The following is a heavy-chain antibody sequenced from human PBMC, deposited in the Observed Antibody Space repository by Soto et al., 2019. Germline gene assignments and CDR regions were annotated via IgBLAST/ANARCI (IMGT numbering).Heavy chain of an antibody. CDR2: INVDNGNT. CDR3: AREKWGSGSRWLDP. D-gene: IGHD6-19*01. CDR1: GYTYISYS. Sequence: ASVKVSCKASGYTYISYSMHWVRQAPGQRLEWMGWINVDNGNTKYSQNFQGRVTINQDTFASTAYMELSSLTSEDTAVYYCAREKWGSGSRWLDPWGQGTLVTSPQ. V-gene: IGHV1-3*01. J-gene: IGHJ5*02.